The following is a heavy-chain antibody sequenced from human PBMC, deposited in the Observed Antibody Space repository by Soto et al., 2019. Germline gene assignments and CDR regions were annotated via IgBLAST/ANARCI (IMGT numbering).Heavy chain of an antibody. V-gene: IGHV2-5*02. CDR1: GFSLSTSGVG. D-gene: IGHD5-18*01. CDR3: AHRLGTGYSYGKGAFDI. J-gene: IGHJ3*02. Sequence: QITLKESGPPLVKPTQTLTLTCTFSGFSLSTSGVGVGWIRQPPGKALEWLALIYWDDDKRYSPSLKSRLTITKDTSKNQVVLTMTNMDPVDTATYYCAHRLGTGYSYGKGAFDIWGQGTMVTVSS. CDR2: IYWDDDK.